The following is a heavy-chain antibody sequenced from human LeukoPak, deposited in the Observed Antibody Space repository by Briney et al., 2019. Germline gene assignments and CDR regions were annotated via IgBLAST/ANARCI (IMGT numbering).Heavy chain of an antibody. CDR3: ATNRDCSGGSCYPYYYYYMDV. CDR2: INPNFGTA. Sequence: SVKVSCKASGDTFTSYAINWVGQAPGQGLEWMGRINPNFGTANYAQKFQGRVTITRDKSTSTAYMELSSLRSDDTAVYYCATNRDCSGGSCYPYYYYYMDVWGKGTTVTVSS. CDR1: GDTFTSYA. D-gene: IGHD2-15*01. V-gene: IGHV1-69*05. J-gene: IGHJ6*03.